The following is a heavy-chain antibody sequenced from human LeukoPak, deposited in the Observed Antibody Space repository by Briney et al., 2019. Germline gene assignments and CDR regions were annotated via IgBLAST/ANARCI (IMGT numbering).Heavy chain of an antibody. Sequence: GGSLRLSCAASGFTFSRYWMHWARQGPGKGLVWVSRINSDGSSTSYADSVKGRFTISRDNAKNTLYLQMNSLRAEDTAAYYCAREYSTGFDPWGQGTLVTVSS. D-gene: IGHD2-15*01. V-gene: IGHV3-74*01. CDR3: AREYSTGFDP. CDR1: GFTFSRYW. J-gene: IGHJ5*02. CDR2: INSDGSST.